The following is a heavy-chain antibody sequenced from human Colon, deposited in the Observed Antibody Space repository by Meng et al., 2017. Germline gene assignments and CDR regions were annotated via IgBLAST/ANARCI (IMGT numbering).Heavy chain of an antibody. CDR3: ARVVGYSGYDLRYYYYGMDV. CDR1: GGSFSGYY. Sequence: SETLSLTCAVYGGSFSGYYWSWIRQPPGKGLEWIGEINHSGSTNYNPSLTSRVTISVDTSKNQFSLKLSSVTAADTAVYYCARVVGYSGYDLRYYYYGMDVWGQGTTVTVS. J-gene: IGHJ6*02. V-gene: IGHV4-34*01. D-gene: IGHD5-12*01. CDR2: INHSGST.